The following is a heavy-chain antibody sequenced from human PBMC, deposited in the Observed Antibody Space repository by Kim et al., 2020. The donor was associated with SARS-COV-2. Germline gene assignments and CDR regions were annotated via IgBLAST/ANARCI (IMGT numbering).Heavy chain of an antibody. D-gene: IGHD3-22*01. CDR1: GGTFSSYA. Sequence: SVKVSCKASGGTFSSYAISWVRQAPGQGLEWMGGIIPIFGTANYAQKFQGRVTITADESTSTAYMELSSLRSEDTAVYYCARDLAPQRAPDDYDSSAFDYWGAGALGTVSS. CDR3: ARDLAPQRAPDDYDSSAFDY. CDR2: IIPIFGTA. V-gene: IGHV1-69*13. J-gene: IGHJ4*02.